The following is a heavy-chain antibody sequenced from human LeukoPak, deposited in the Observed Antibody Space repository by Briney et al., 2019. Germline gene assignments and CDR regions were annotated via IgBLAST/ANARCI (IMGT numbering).Heavy chain of an antibody. Sequence: GGSLRLSCAASGFTFSDAWMTWVRQGPGKGLEWVGLIKRTTDGGTTDFAAPVKGRFTISRDDSKNTLYLQMNSLKIEDTAVYYCTTEYRDSSGWYGAFDIWGQGTMVTVSS. V-gene: IGHV3-15*01. D-gene: IGHD6-19*01. CDR1: GFTFSDAW. CDR2: IKRTTDGGTT. CDR3: TTEYRDSSGWYGAFDI. J-gene: IGHJ3*02.